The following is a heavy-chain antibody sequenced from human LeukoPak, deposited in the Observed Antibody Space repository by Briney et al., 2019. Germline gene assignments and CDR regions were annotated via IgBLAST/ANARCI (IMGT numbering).Heavy chain of an antibody. CDR2: MYSSGST. Sequence: SETLSLTCAVYGGSFRNYYWGWIRQPPGKGLEWIGYMYSSGSTNYNPSLKSRVTISVDMAKNQFSLNLSSVTAADTAVYYCARVLDDGSGSYYNQLDYWGQGTLVTVSS. J-gene: IGHJ4*02. CDR1: GGSFRNYY. V-gene: IGHV4-59*01. D-gene: IGHD3-10*01. CDR3: ARVLDDGSGSYYNQLDY.